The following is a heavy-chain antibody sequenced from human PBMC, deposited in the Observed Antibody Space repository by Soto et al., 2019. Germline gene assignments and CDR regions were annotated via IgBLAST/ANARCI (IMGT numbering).Heavy chain of an antibody. CDR2: ISSSGSTI. J-gene: IGHJ5*02. CDR1: GFTFSSYE. D-gene: IGHD6-13*01. Sequence: LRLSCAASGFTFSSYEMNWVRQAPGKGLEWVSYISSSGSTIYYADSVKGRFTISRDNAKNSLYLQMNSLRAEDTAVYYCARGTVSSFDPWGQGTLVTVSS. V-gene: IGHV3-48*03. CDR3: ARGTVSSFDP.